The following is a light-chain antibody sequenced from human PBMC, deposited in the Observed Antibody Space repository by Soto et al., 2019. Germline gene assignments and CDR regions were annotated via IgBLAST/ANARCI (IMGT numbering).Light chain of an antibody. CDR2: YDS. J-gene: IGLJ1*01. Sequence: SYELTQPPSVSVAPGKTARITCGGSNIGIKNVPWNQQKPGQAPVLVIYYDSDLPSGIPERFAGSNSGNTATLTLSRVEAVDEADYYCQVWDSRSDQRVSGFGTRTKVTVL. V-gene: IGLV3-21*04. CDR1: NIGIKN. CDR3: QVWDSRSDQRVSG.